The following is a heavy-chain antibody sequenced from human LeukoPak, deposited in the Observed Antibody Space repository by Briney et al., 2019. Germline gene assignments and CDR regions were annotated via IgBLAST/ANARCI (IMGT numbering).Heavy chain of an antibody. CDR2: ISGSGGST. Sequence: GGSLRLSCAASGFTFSSYGMSWVRQAPGKGLEWVSGISGSGGSTFYADSVKGRFTISRDNSKNTLYLQMNSLRAEDTAVYYCAKDRAYYSDSSGYYLVRAYDYWGQGTLVTVSS. V-gene: IGHV3-23*01. CDR3: AKDRAYYSDSSGYYLVRAYDY. D-gene: IGHD3-22*01. J-gene: IGHJ4*02. CDR1: GFTFSSYG.